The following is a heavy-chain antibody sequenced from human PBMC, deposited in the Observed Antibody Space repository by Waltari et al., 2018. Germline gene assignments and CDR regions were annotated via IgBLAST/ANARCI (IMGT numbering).Heavy chain of an antibody. CDR1: GFNVSRNY. CDR3: AREVYRSGGH. CDR2: LYSDGRT. D-gene: IGHD6-19*01. V-gene: IGHV3-53*01. J-gene: IGHJ4*02. Sequence: EMQLVESGGGLIQPGESLRLSCGASGFNVSRNYISWVRQGPGEGLQWVSILYSDGRTFYADSVKGRFTISRDNSKNTVYLEMNSLRAEDTAMYYCAREVYRSGGHWGQGTLVTVSS.